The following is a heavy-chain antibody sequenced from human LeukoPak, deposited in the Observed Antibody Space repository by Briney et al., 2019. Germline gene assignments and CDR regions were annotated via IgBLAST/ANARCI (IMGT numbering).Heavy chain of an antibody. CDR3: ARGDGPTVTADYFQN. J-gene: IGHJ1*01. V-gene: IGHV3-20*04. D-gene: IGHD2-21*02. CDR1: GFTFGDYG. Sequence: GGSLRLSCAASGFTFGDYGMSWVRQVPGKGLEWVSGINWNSGVKCYADSVKGRFNISRDNAKNSLFLEMNSLRDEDTAFYYCARGDGPTVTADYFQNWGQGTLVTVS. CDR2: INWNSGVK.